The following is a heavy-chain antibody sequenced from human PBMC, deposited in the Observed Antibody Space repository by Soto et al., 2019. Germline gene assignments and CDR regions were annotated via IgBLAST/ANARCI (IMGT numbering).Heavy chain of an antibody. CDR1: GITVTNCF. Sequence: EVQLVESGGGLVQPGGSLRLSCAASGITVTNCFMTWVRQAPGKGLEWVSVISSAGGTYYAHSVKGRFAISRDNYRNPLYLQMNTLRAEDTAVYYCARDELGGAYDFWHGGQGTLVTVSS. D-gene: IGHD3-3*01. CDR3: ARDELGGAYDFWH. J-gene: IGHJ4*02. CDR2: ISSAGGT. V-gene: IGHV3-66*01.